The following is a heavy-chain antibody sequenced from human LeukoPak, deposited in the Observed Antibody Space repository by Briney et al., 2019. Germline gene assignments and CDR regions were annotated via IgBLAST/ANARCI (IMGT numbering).Heavy chain of an antibody. CDR1: GGSISSGGYS. D-gene: IGHD3-3*01. CDR3: ARALPVYDFWSGYYTGESGYFDY. V-gene: IGHV4-30-2*01. J-gene: IGHJ4*02. Sequence: SQTLSLTCAVSGGSISSGGYSWSWIRQPPGKGLEWIGYIYHSGSTNYNPSLKSRVTISVDTSKNQFSLKLSSVTAADTAVYYCARALPVYDFWSGYYTGESGYFDYWGQGTLVTVSS. CDR2: IYHSGST.